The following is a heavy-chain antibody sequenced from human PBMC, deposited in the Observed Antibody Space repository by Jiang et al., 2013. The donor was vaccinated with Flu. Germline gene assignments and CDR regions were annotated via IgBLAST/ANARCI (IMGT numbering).Heavy chain of an antibody. CDR1: GGSISSSSYY. CDR3: ATNGIDITMIVVARPPFDY. Sequence: GSGLVKPSETLSLTCTVSGGSISSSSYYWGWIRQPPGKGLEWIGSIYYSGSTYYNPSLKSRVTISVDTSKNQFSLKLSSVTAADTAVYYCATNGIDITMIVVARPPFDYWGQGTLVTVSS. CDR2: IYYSGST. J-gene: IGHJ4*02. D-gene: IGHD3-22*01. V-gene: IGHV4-39*07.